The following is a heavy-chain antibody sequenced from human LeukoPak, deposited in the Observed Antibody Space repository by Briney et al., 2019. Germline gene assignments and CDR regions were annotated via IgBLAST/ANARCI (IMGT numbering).Heavy chain of an antibody. D-gene: IGHD2-2*01. J-gene: IGHJ4*02. CDR3: ARGGRYCSSATCYDDY. CDR1: VYTFTDHY. V-gene: IGHV1-2*02. CDR2: INPNSGGT. Sequence: GASVKVSCKASVYTFTDHYIQWVRQAPGQGLEWMGWINPNSGGTSFAQKFQGRVTMTRDPSISTAYMELSSLRSDDTAVYYCARGGRYCSSATCYDDYWGQGTLVTVSS.